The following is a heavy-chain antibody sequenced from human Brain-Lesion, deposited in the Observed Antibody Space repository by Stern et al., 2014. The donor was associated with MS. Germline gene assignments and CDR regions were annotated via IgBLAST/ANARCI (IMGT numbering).Heavy chain of an antibody. CDR2: IYYSGFT. CDR3: ARHDSVPRPSQLYSARDRGPGYFDY. J-gene: IGHJ4*02. CDR1: GGSISSSTYY. D-gene: IGHD1-26*01. Sequence: QVQLVESGPGLVKPSETLSLTCTVYGGSISSSTYYWAWIRQPPGKGLEWIGNIYYSGFTYYNPSLKSRVTISVDMSKNQFSLKLSSVTAADTAIYYCARHDSVPRPSQLYSARDRGPGYFDYWGQGTLVTVSS. V-gene: IGHV4-39*01.